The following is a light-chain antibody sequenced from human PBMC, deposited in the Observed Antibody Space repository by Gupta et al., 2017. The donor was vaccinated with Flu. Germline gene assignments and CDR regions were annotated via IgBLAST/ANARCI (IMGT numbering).Light chain of an antibody. CDR2: ATS. J-gene: IGKJ2*02. Sequence: GDGVTITCRASQSISSSLNWYQQKPGKAPKLLMYATSSLQSGVPSRFSGSGSGTDFTLTISSLQPEDFATYYCQQSYSIRSTFGQGTKLEIK. CDR1: QSISSS. V-gene: IGKV1-39*01. CDR3: QQSYSIRST.